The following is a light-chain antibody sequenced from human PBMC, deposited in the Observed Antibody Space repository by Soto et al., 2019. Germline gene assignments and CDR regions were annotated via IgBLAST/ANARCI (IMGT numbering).Light chain of an antibody. V-gene: IGLV1-40*01. CDR2: ENH. Sequence: QSVLTQPPSVSEAPGQRVTISCTGSSSNIGAGYEAHWYQQVPGTAPKLLIYENHNRPSGVPDRFSGSKSGASASLASTGLQDEYEAEYYCQSYDSSLSGYVFGTGTKLTVL. J-gene: IGLJ1*01. CDR1: SSNIGAGYE. CDR3: QSYDSSLSGYV.